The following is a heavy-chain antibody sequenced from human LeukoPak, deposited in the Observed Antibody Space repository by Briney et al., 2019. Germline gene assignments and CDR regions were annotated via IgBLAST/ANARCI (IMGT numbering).Heavy chain of an antibody. CDR2: IYGGGST. J-gene: IGHJ3*02. CDR3: ARDHSGSYQRAFDI. Sequence: GGSLRLSCAVSAFTVSSNYVSWVRQAPGKGLEWVSVIYGGGSTNYADSVKGRFTISRDNPKNTLYLQINSLRAEDTAVYYCARDHSGSYQRAFDIWGQGTMVTVSS. CDR1: AFTVSSNY. D-gene: IGHD1-26*01. V-gene: IGHV3-66*02.